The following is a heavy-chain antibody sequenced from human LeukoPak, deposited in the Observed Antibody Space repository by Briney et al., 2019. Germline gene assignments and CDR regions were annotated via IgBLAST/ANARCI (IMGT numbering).Heavy chain of an antibody. CDR3: ASAYYDFWSGYYAQYYFDY. V-gene: IGHV1-2*02. J-gene: IGHJ4*02. Sequence: ASVKVSCKASGYTFTGYYMHWVRQAPGQGLEWMGWINPNSGGTNYAQKFQGRVTMTRDTPISTAYMELSRLRSDDTAVYYCASAYYDFWSGYYAQYYFDYWGQGTLVTVSS. D-gene: IGHD3-3*01. CDR1: GYTFTGYY. CDR2: INPNSGGT.